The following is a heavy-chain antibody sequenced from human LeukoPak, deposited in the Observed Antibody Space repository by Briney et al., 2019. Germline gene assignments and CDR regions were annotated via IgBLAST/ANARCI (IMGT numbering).Heavy chain of an antibody. V-gene: IGHV3-23*01. CDR2: ISGSNGTT. J-gene: IGHJ6*02. Sequence: GGSLRLSCAASGFSFSTYAMSWVRQAPGKGLEWVSAISGSNGTTYYADSVKGRFTISRDNSKNTMYLQMHSLRAEDTAVYYCAKDHYGDYNNYYGMDVWGQGTTVTVSS. CDR3: AKDHYGDYNNYYGMDV. CDR1: GFSFSTYA. D-gene: IGHD4-17*01.